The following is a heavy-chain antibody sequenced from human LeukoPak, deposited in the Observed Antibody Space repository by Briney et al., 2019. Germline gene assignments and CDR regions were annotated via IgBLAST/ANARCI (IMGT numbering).Heavy chain of an antibody. CDR3: ARGWVPSDITLK. CDR2: INGDGSDT. J-gene: IGHJ3*01. V-gene: IGHV3-74*01. Sequence: GGSLRLSCAASGFTFSTYWMHWVRQAPGKGLVWVARINGDGSDTNYADSVKGRFTISRDNARNTVYLQVNCLRAEDTAVYYCARGWVPSDITLKWGQGTMVSVSS. CDR1: GFTFSTYW. D-gene: IGHD3-22*01.